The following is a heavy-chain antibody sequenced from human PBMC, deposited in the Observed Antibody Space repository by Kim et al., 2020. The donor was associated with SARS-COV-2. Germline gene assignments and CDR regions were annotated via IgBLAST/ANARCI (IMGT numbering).Heavy chain of an antibody. CDR1: GFTFSSYA. J-gene: IGHJ4*02. D-gene: IGHD6-13*01. V-gene: IGHV3-23*01. CDR2: ISGSGGST. Sequence: GGSLRLSCAASGFTFSSYAMSWVRQAPGKGLEWVSAISGSGGSTYYADSVKGRFTISRDNSKNTLYLQMNSLRAEDTAVYYCAKDQYSSSWSTDYYFDYWGQGTLVTVSS. CDR3: AKDQYSSSWSTDYYFDY.